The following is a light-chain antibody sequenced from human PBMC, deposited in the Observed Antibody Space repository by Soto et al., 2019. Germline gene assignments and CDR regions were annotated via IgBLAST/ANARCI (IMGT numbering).Light chain of an antibody. CDR3: PQYNSYPLT. CDR2: GAS. V-gene: IGKV1-16*02. J-gene: IGKJ4*01. CDR1: QGIDNY. Sequence: DIQMTQSPSSLSASVGDRVTITCRASQGIDNYLAWFQQKPGKAPMSLIYGASSSQTGVPSKFSGSGSGTDFILNISILQPEDSATYYCPQYNSYPLTFGGGTKVEIK.